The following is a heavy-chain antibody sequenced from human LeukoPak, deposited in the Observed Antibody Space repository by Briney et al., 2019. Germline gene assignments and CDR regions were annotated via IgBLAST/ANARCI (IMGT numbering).Heavy chain of an antibody. CDR3: ARGLRVFWSALSN. V-gene: IGHV1-8*03. J-gene: IGHJ4*02. CDR1: GYTFTSYD. Sequence: ASVKVSCKASGYTFTSYDINWVRQATGQGLEWMGWMNPNSGNTGYAQKFQGRVTITRYTSISTAYMELSSLRSEDTAVYYRARGLRVFWSALSNWGQGTLVTVSS. D-gene: IGHD3-3*01. CDR2: MNPNSGNT.